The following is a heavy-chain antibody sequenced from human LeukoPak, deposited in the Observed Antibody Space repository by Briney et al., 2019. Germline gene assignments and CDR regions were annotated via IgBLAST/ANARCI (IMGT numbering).Heavy chain of an antibody. CDR1: GGSISSSSYY. CDR3: ARDLGYY. V-gene: IGHV4-61*02. J-gene: IGHJ4*02. CDR2: IYTSGST. Sequence: PSETLSLTCTVSGGSISSSSYYWSWIRQPAGKGLEWIGRIYTSGSTNYNPSLKSRVIMSVDTSKNQFSLKLSSVTAADTAVYYCARDLGYYWGQGTLVTVSS.